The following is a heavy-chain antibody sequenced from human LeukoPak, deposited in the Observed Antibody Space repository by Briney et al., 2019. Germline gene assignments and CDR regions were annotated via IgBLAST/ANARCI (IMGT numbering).Heavy chain of an antibody. CDR2: ISYDGSNK. CDR3: AKGRVGAVDYYYGMDV. V-gene: IGHV3-30*18. CDR1: GFTFSSYG. J-gene: IGHJ6*02. Sequence: GGSLRLSCAASGFTFSSYGMRWVRQAPGKGLEWVAVISYDGSNKYYADSVKGRFTISRDNSKNTLYLQMNSLRAEDTAVYYCAKGRVGAVDYYYGMDVWGQGTTVTVSS. D-gene: IGHD1-26*01.